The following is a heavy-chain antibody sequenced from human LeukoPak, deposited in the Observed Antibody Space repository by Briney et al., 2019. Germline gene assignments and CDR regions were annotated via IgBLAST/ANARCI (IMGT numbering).Heavy chain of an antibody. J-gene: IGHJ6*03. CDR1: GFTFSSYG. Sequence: GRSLRLSCAASGFTFSSYGMHWVRQAPGKGLEWVAVIWYDGSNKYYADSVKGRFTISRDNSKNTLYLQMNSLRAEDTAVYYCASCTVVTPAMRYYYYMDVWGKGTTVTVSS. CDR2: IWYDGSNK. CDR3: ASCTVVTPAMRYYYYMDV. V-gene: IGHV3-33*01. D-gene: IGHD4-23*01.